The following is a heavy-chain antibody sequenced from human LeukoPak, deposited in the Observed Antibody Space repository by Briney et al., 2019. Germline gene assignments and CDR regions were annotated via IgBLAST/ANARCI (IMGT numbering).Heavy chain of an antibody. J-gene: IGHJ5*02. CDR2: IYYSGST. V-gene: IGHV4-59*01. D-gene: IGHD3-22*01. Sequence: SETLSLTCTVSGGSISSYYWSWIRQPPGKGLEWIGYIYYSGSTNYNPSHKSRVTISVDTSKNQFSLKLSSVTAADTAVYYCARGAKTVITTGWFDPWGQGTLVTVSS. CDR1: GGSISSYY. CDR3: ARGAKTVITTGWFDP.